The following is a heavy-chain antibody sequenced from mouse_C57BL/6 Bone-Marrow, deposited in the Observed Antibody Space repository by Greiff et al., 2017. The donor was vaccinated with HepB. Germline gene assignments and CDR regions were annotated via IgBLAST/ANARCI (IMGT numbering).Heavy chain of an antibody. CDR3: ATRGLRGWYFDV. Sequence: QQSGPELVKPGASVKISCKASGYAFSSSWMNWVKQRPGKGLEWIGRIYPGDGDTNYNGKFKGKATLTADKSSSTAYMQLSSLTSEDSAVYFCATRGLRGWYFDVWGTGTTVTVSS. J-gene: IGHJ1*03. CDR2: IYPGDGDT. V-gene: IGHV1-82*01. CDR1: GYAFSSSW. D-gene: IGHD2-4*01.